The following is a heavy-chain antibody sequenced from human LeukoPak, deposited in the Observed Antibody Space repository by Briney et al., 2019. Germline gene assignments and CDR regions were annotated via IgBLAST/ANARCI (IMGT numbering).Heavy chain of an antibody. CDR2: TYYRSKWYN. Sequence: SQTLSLTCAISGDSVSSNSAAWNWIRQSPSRCLEWLGRTYYRSKWYNDYVVSGKSRITINPDTSNSQFSLQLNSVTPEDTAVYYCARVTVAGTDYWGQGTLVTVSS. D-gene: IGHD6-19*01. CDR1: GDSVSSNSAA. CDR3: ARVTVAGTDY. J-gene: IGHJ4*02. V-gene: IGHV6-1*01.